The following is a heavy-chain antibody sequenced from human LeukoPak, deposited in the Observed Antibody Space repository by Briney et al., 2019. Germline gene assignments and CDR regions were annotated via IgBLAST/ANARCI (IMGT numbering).Heavy chain of an antibody. CDR3: ARNGHYSADY. Sequence: SGTLSLTCVVSGYSISSGFWWSWVRQPPGKGLEWIGEIHRSGSTNYNPSLKSRVTISVDKSKNQFSLNLSSVTATDTATYFCARNGHYSADYWGQGTLVTVSS. D-gene: IGHD4-17*01. CDR1: GYSISSGFW. V-gene: IGHV4-4*02. J-gene: IGHJ4*02. CDR2: IHRSGST.